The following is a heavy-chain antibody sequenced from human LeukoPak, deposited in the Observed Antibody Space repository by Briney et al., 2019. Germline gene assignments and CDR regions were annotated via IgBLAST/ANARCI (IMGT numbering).Heavy chain of an antibody. CDR3: AREEVLPPHSSSLDY. Sequence: ASVKVSCKASGYTFTGYYMHWVRQAPGQGLEWMGWINPNSGGTNYAQKFQGRVTMTRDTSISTAYMELSRLRSDDTAVYYCAREEVLPPHSSSLDYWGQGTLVTVSS. J-gene: IGHJ4*02. D-gene: IGHD6-13*01. V-gene: IGHV1-2*02. CDR1: GYTFTGYY. CDR2: INPNSGGT.